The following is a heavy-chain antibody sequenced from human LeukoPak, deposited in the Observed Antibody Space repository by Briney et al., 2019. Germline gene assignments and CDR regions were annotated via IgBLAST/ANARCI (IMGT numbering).Heavy chain of an antibody. D-gene: IGHD3-22*01. Sequence: GGSLRLSCAASGFTFSTYAMTWVRQAPGKGPEWVSAISASGDTTYSADSVKGRFTMSRDNSKNTLYLQMKSLRGEDTAVYYCAKPVDDYDSSGYGPFNIWGQGTMVTVSS. CDR1: GFTFSTYA. J-gene: IGHJ3*02. V-gene: IGHV3-23*01. CDR2: ISASGDTT. CDR3: AKPVDDYDSSGYGPFNI.